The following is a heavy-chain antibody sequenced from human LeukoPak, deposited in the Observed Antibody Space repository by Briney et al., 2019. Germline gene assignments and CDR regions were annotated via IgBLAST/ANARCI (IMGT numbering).Heavy chain of an antibody. D-gene: IGHD1-26*01. CDR3: VRDTGGSGSYPDY. CDR2: VKQDSSQK. CDR1: GFNFSNYW. J-gene: IGHJ4*02. Sequence: GGSLRLSCVVSGFNFSNYWMTWVRQAPGKGLEWVANVKQDSSQKYYMDSVKGRFTISRDNAKTSLYLQLNSLRAEDTAMYYCVRDTGGSGSYPDYWGQGTLVTVSS. V-gene: IGHV3-7*01.